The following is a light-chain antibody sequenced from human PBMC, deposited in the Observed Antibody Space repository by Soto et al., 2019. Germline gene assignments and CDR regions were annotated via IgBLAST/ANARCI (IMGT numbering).Light chain of an antibody. CDR3: QKYNNWPLN. CDR1: HNVDSN. Sequence: EIEMTQSPATLSVSPLGRATLSCNASHNVDSNLAWYQQKPGQAPRLLIFGASTRATGIPARFSGSGSGTDFTLTISSLQSEDFAVYYCQKYNNWPLNFGGGTKVDIK. V-gene: IGKV3D-15*01. CDR2: GAS. J-gene: IGKJ4*01.